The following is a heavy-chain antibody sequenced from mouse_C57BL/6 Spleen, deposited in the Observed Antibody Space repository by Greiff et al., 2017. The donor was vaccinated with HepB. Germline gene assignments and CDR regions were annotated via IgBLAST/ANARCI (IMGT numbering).Heavy chain of an antibody. Sequence: VQLKESGTVLARPGASVKMSCKTSGYTFTSYWMHWVKQRPGQGLEWIGAIYPGNSDTSYHQKFKGKAKLTAVTSASTAYMELSSLTNEDSAVYYCTRVVDYYGSIYTRWFAYWGQGTLVTVSA. CDR2: IYPGNSDT. V-gene: IGHV1-5*01. CDR3: TRVVDYYGSIYTRWFAY. CDR1: GYTFTSYW. J-gene: IGHJ3*01. D-gene: IGHD1-1*01.